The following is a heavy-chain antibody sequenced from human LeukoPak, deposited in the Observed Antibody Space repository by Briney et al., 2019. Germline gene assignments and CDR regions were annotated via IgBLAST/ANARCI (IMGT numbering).Heavy chain of an antibody. CDR2: ISGSGGRT. CDR3: AKRDAAAAGILFGPIDY. D-gene: IGHD6-13*01. J-gene: IGHJ4*02. CDR1: GFTFSSYA. V-gene: IGHV3-23*01. Sequence: PGGSLRLSCAASGFTFSSYAMSWVRQAPGKGLEWVSAISGSGGRTYYADSVKGRFTISRDNSKNTLYLQMNSLRAEDTAVYYCAKRDAAAAGILFGPIDYWGQGTLVTVSS.